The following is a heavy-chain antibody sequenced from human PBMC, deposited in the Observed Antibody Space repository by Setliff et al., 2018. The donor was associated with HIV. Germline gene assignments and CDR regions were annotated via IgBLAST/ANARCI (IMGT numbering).Heavy chain of an antibody. Sequence: SETLSLTCTVSGGSINNYCCSWIRQPPGKGLEWIGYFCYTGSSNYNRALKSRVTMSLDRSKSQFSLELNSVTAADTAVYYCARDPGSSFYNYKFLDTWGKGTTVTVSS. CDR2: FCYTGSS. J-gene: IGHJ6*03. D-gene: IGHD3-16*01. V-gene: IGHV4-59*01. CDR3: ARDPGSSFYNYKFLDT. CDR1: GGSINNYC.